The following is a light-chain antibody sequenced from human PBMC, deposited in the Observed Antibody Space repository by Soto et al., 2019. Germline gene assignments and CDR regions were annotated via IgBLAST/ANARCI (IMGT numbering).Light chain of an antibody. V-gene: IGKV3-20*01. CDR1: QSVYSNY. J-gene: IGKJ4*01. Sequence: EIVLTQSPGTLSLSPGESATLSCRASQSVYSNYLAWYQQKPGQAHRLLIYGAASRATDIPDRFSGSGSGTDFTLTINRLETEDFAVYYCQQYGSSPLTFGGGTKVEIK. CDR2: GAA. CDR3: QQYGSSPLT.